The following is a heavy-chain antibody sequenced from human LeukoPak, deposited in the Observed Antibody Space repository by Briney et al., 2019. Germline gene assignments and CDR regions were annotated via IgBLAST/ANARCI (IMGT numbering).Heavy chain of an antibody. CDR3: ARGEVVLMVPMPRDLYGWFDP. D-gene: IGHD2-8*01. V-gene: IGHV4-4*07. CDR1: GGSISSYY. CDR2: IYTSGST. Sequence: AEPLSLTCTVSGGSISSYYWSWIRQPAGKGLEWIGRIYTSGSTNYNPSLKRRVTMSVDTSKNQFSLKLSSVTAADTAVYYCARGEVVLMVPMPRDLYGWFDPWGQGTLVIVSS. J-gene: IGHJ5*02.